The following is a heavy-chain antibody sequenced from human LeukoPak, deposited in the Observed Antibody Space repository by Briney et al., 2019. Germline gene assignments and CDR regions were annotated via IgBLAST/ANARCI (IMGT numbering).Heavy chain of an antibody. J-gene: IGHJ4*02. CDR1: GFTFSSYV. D-gene: IGHD2/OR15-2a*01. Sequence: PGGSLRLSCAASGFTFSSYVMHWVRQAPGKGLEWVAVIWDDGGKNYYADSVKGRFTISRDKSKNTVYLQMNSLRAEDTAVYYCARDNDLNSRYSQFDYWGRGTLVTDSS. V-gene: IGHV3-33*01. CDR3: ARDNDLNSRYSQFDY. CDR2: IWDDGGKN.